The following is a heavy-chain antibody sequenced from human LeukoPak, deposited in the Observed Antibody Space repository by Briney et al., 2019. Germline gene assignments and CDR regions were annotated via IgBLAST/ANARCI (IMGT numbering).Heavy chain of an antibody. J-gene: IGHJ6*02. CDR2: INHSGST. CDR3: ERWVGQVSITGTTNHYYGMDV. D-gene: IGHD1-20*01. Sequence: PSETLSLTYTVSGGSISSSSYYWGWIRQPPGKGLEWIGEINHSGSTNYNPSLKSRVTISVDTSKNQFSLKLSSVTAADTAVYYCERWVGQVSITGTTNHYYGMDVWGQGTTVTVSS. CDR1: GGSISSSSYY. V-gene: IGHV4-39*07.